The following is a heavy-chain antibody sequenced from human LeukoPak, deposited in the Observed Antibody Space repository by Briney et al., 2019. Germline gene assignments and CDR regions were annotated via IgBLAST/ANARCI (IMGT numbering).Heavy chain of an antibody. CDR1: GYIFTSYG. D-gene: IGHD2-15*01. CDR3: ARDEGYCSGGSCPGRGMDV. V-gene: IGHV1-18*01. J-gene: IGHJ6*02. CDR2: ISVYNGNT. Sequence: ASVTVSCKASGYIFTSYGISWVGQAAGQGGEGMGWISVYNGNTNYAQKLQGRVTMTTDTSTSTAYMELRSLRSDDTAVYYCARDEGYCSGGSCPGRGMDVWGQGTTVTVSS.